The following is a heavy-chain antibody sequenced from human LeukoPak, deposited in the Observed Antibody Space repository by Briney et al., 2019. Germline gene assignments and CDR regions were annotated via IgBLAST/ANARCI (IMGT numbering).Heavy chain of an antibody. D-gene: IGHD6-13*01. J-gene: IGHJ4*02. V-gene: IGHV3-20*04. CDR1: GFTFDDYG. CDR2: INWNGGST. CDR3: AKDLVTRYSQYYFDY. Sequence: PGGSLRLSCAASGFTFDDYGMSWVRQAPGKGLEWVSRINWNGGSTGYEDSVKGRFTISRDNAKNSLYLQMNSLRAEDTAVYYCAKDLVTRYSQYYFDYWGQGTLVTVSS.